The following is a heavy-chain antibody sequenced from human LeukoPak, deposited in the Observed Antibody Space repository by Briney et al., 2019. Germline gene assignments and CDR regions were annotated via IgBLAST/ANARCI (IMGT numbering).Heavy chain of an antibody. D-gene: IGHD6-6*01. CDR2: ISSNGDSI. J-gene: IGHJ6*02. V-gene: IGHV3-21*01. CDR1: GFSFSTYR. Sequence: PGGSLRLSCAASGFSFSTYRMNWVRQAPGKGLEWVSSISSNGDSIYYADSVKGRFTMSRDNAKNSLYLQMNSLRAEDTAVYYCARDRDSSSLQEYYYGMDVWGQGTTVTVSS. CDR3: ARDRDSSSLQEYYYGMDV.